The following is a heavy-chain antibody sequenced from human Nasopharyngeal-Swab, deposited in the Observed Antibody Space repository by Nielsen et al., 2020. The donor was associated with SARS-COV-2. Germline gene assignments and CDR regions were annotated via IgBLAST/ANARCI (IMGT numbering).Heavy chain of an antibody. CDR2: IGTAGDT. J-gene: IGHJ6*02. V-gene: IGHV3-13*04. CDR1: GFTFSSYD. CDR3: AREGSTGYYYGMGV. Sequence: GESLKISCAASGFTFSSYDMHWVRQATGKGLEWVSAIGTAGDTYYPGSVKGRFTISRENAKNSLYLQMNSLRAGDTAVYYCAREGSTGYYYGMGVWGQGTTVTVSS. D-gene: IGHD1-1*01.